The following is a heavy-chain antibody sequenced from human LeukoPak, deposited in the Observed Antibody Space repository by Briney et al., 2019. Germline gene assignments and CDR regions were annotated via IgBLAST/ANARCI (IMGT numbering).Heavy chain of an antibody. CDR1: GYTFTGYY. J-gene: IGHJ4*02. V-gene: IGHV1-2*02. CDR2: ISPKSGGT. Sequence: WASVKVSCKASGYTFTGYYVHWVRQAPGQGLEWMGWISPKSGGTNYAQKFQGRVTMTTDTSISTAYVELSRLRSDDTALYYCAREAYSGSYLGDYFDYWGQGTLVPVTS. CDR3: AREAYSGSYLGDYFDY. D-gene: IGHD1-26*01.